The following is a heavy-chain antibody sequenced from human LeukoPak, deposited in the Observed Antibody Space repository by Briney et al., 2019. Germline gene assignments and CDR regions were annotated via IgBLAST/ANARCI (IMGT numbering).Heavy chain of an antibody. CDR3: ARDLSSSGWSFDY. Sequence: GGALRLPCAASGFTFSNYWMHWVRQAPGKGLVWVSRINSDGRSTNYADSVKGRFTIPRDNAKNTLFLQMNSLRAEDAAVYYCARDLSSSGWSFDYWGQGTLVTVSS. V-gene: IGHV3-74*01. CDR1: GFTFSNYW. D-gene: IGHD6-19*01. CDR2: INSDGRST. J-gene: IGHJ4*02.